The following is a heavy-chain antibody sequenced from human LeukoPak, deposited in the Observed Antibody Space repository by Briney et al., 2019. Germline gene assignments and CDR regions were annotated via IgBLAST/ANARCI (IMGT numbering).Heavy chain of an antibody. V-gene: IGHV3-20*04. Sequence: GGSLRLSCAASGFSFDDLGMTWVRHVPGKGLEWVAGINWNGASTGYADSVKGRFTISRDNAKNSLYLQMNSLRAEDTALYYCARAVCPTIKFCDSSYFMDVWGKGTTVNVS. CDR3: ARAVCPTIKFCDSSYFMDV. CDR1: GFSFDDLG. D-gene: IGHD6-6*01. CDR2: INWNGAST. J-gene: IGHJ6*03.